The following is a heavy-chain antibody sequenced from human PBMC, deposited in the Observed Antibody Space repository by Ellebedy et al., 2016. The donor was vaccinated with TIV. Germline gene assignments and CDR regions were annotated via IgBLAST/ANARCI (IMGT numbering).Heavy chain of an antibody. CDR2: INPSGGRP. Sequence: AASVKVSCKTSGYTFTNYYIHWVRQAPGQGLEWIGIINPSGGRPNYAQKFQDRVTMTRDTSTTAVYMELTGLRSEDTAIFYCARESPSSTGFDYWGQGTPVTVSS. CDR3: ARESPSSTGFDY. D-gene: IGHD2-8*02. V-gene: IGHV1-46*01. CDR1: GYTFTNYY. J-gene: IGHJ4*02.